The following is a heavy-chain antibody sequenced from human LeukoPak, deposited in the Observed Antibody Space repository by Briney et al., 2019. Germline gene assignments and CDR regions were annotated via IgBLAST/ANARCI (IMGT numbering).Heavy chain of an antibody. CDR2: MYLSGTT. J-gene: IGHJ4*02. CDR1: GGSINSLDL. Sequence: SETLSLTCTVSGGSINSLDLWSWVRQPPGKGLEWIGEMYLSGTTHSNPSVKSRVTISIDKSKNQFFLNLSSVTAADTAVYYCAGLVGRYSSGLYYYYFDYWGQGTLVTVSS. V-gene: IGHV4-4*02. D-gene: IGHD3-22*01. CDR3: AGLVGRYSSGLYYYYFDY.